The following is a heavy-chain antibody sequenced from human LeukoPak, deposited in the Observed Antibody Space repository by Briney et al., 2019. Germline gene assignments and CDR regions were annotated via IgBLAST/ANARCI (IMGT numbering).Heavy chain of an antibody. J-gene: IGHJ4*02. CDR3: AKGKNYYDSSGYSFGYYFDY. CDR2: ISGSGGST. CDR1: GFTFSSYG. V-gene: IGHV3-23*01. D-gene: IGHD3-22*01. Sequence: GRSLRLSCAASGFTFSSYGMHWVRQAPGKGLEWVSAISGSGGSTYYADSVKGRFTISRDNSKNTLYLQMNSLRAEDTAVYYCAKGKNYYDSSGYSFGYYFDYWGQGTLVTVSS.